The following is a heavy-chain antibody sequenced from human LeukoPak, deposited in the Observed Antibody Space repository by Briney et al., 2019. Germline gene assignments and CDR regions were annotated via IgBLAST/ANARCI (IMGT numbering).Heavy chain of an antibody. CDR1: GFTFSSYA. V-gene: IGHV3-64*04. CDR2: ISSNGGST. Sequence: GGSLRLSCSASGFTFSSYAMHWVRQAPGKGLEYVPAISSNGGSTYYADSVKGRFTISRDNSKNTLYLQMSSLRSEDTAVYYCARGPVVDYGDYFDYWGQGTLVTVSS. CDR3: ARGPVVDYGDYFDY. D-gene: IGHD4-17*01. J-gene: IGHJ4*02.